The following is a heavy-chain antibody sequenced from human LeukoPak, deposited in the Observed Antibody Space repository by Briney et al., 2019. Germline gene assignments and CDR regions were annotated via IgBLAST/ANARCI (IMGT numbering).Heavy chain of an antibody. Sequence: GGSLRLSCAASGFTFRSYGMHWVRQAPGKGLEGVAIIRYDGTNKYYADSVKGRFTISRDNSKNTLYLQMNSLRAEDTAVYYCARATPGTGYFDYWGQGTLVTVSS. CDR1: GFTFRSYG. CDR2: IRYDGTNK. J-gene: IGHJ4*02. V-gene: IGHV3-30*02. D-gene: IGHD3-10*01. CDR3: ARATPGTGYFDY.